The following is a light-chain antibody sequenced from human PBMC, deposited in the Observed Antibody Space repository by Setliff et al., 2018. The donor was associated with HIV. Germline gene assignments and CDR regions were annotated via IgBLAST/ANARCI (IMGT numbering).Light chain of an antibody. CDR2: DTY. CDR1: TGSVTSDHY. CDR3: LLSYSSGRV. J-gene: IGLJ3*02. V-gene: IGLV7-46*02. Sequence: QAVVTQAPSLTVSPGETVTLTCGSSTGSVTSDHYPYWFQQKPGQAPRTLIYDTYIKQSWTPARFSGSLLGDKAALTLLGAQPEDEAEYYCLLSYSSGRVFGGGTKGTVL.